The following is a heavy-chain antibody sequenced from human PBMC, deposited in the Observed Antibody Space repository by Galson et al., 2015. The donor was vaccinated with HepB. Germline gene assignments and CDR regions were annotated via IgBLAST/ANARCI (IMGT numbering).Heavy chain of an antibody. CDR3: AKDSRRGYYGLFDY. J-gene: IGHJ4*02. V-gene: IGHV3-23*01. CDR1: GLTFSSSA. D-gene: IGHD4-17*01. Sequence: SLRHSCAASGLTFSSSAMSWFRQAPGKGLEWVSAIRGGGDSTYYADSVRGRFTISRDNSKNTLNLQMNSLRAEDTAIYYCAKDSRRGYYGLFDYWGQATLVTVSS. CDR2: IRGGGDST.